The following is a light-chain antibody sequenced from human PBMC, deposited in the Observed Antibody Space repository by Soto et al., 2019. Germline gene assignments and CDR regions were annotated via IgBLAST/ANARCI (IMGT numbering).Light chain of an antibody. V-gene: IGLV2-8*01. CDR2: EVS. Sequence: QSALTQPPSASGSPGQSVTISCTGTSSDVGGYNYVSWYQHHPGKAPKLMIYEVSKRPSGVPDRFSGSKSGNTAFLTVSGLQAEDEADYYCNSYAGSNKKVFGGGTKVTVL. CDR1: SSDVGGYNY. CDR3: NSYAGSNKKV. J-gene: IGLJ2*01.